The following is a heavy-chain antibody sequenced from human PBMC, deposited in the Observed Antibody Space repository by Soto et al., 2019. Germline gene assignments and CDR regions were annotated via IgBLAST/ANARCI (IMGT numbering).Heavy chain of an antibody. CDR3: ARDAFSAYYDSSGYYSGY. D-gene: IGHD3-22*01. CDR2: INPSGGST. V-gene: IGHV1-46*01. J-gene: IGHJ4*02. Sequence: ASVKVSCKASGYTFTSYYMHWVRQAPGQGLEWMGIINPSGGSTSYAQKFQGRVTMTRDTSTSTVYMELSSLRSEDTAVYYCARDAFSAYYDSSGYYSGYWGQGTLVTVSS. CDR1: GYTFTSYY.